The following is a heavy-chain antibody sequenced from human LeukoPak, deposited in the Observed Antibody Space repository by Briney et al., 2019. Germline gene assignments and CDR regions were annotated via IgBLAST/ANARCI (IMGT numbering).Heavy chain of an antibody. CDR2: IYYSGST. CDR1: GGSISSSSYY. D-gene: IGHD3-10*01. V-gene: IGHV4-39*01. Sequence: RTSETLSLTCTVSGGSISSSSYYWGWIRQPPGKGLEWIGSIYYSGSTYYNPSLKSRVTISVDTSKNQFSLKLSSVTAADTAVYYCARHTAPSYYGSGHYFDYWGQGTLVTVSS. CDR3: ARHTAPSYYGSGHYFDY. J-gene: IGHJ4*02.